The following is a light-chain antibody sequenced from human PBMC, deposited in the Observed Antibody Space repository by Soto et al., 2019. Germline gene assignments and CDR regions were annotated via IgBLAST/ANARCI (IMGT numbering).Light chain of an antibody. V-gene: IGKV3-20*01. Sequence: EIVLTQSPGTLSLSPGERATLSCRASQSVGNNYLAWYQQKPGQAPRFLIYDASSRATGIPDRFSGSGSGTDFTLTISRLAPEDCAVYYCEQYGSTPLTFGGGTKVEIK. J-gene: IGKJ4*01. CDR1: QSVGNNY. CDR3: EQYGSTPLT. CDR2: DAS.